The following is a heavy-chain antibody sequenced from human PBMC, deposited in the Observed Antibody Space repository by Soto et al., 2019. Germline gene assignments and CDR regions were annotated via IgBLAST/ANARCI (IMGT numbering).Heavy chain of an antibody. V-gene: IGHV4-4*02. J-gene: IGHJ6*02. CDR3: ASRCRSSRVCFYYYYGMDV. D-gene: IGHD3-10*02. CDR2: IYHSGST. CDR1: GGSISSSNW. Sequence: SETLSLTCAVSGGSISSSNWWSWVRQPPGKGLEWIGEIYHSGSTNYNPSLKSRVTISVDKSKNQFSLKLSSVTAADTAVYYCASRCRSSRVCFYYYYGMDVWGQGTTVTVSS.